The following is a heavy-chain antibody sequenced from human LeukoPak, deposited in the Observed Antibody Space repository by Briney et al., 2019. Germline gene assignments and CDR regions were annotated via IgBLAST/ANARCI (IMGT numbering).Heavy chain of an antibody. J-gene: IGHJ4*02. Sequence: GGALRLSCAGSGFTLRSYRMEWVRPGPGEGLGWVLYIYSSSSTIYYADSVKGRFTISRDNAKNSLYLQMNSLRAEDTAVYYCARNWRDSSGYYPTHFDYWGQGTLVTVSS. CDR2: IYSSSSTI. CDR1: GFTLRSYR. CDR3: ARNWRDSSGYYPTHFDY. D-gene: IGHD3-22*01. V-gene: IGHV3-48*04.